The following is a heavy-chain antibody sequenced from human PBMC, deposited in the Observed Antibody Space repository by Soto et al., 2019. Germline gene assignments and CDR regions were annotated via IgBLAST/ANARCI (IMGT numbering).Heavy chain of an antibody. Sequence: SSETLSLICTVSGGSISSYYWSWIRQPPGKGLEWIGYIYYSGSTNYNPSLKSRVTISVDTSKNQFSLKLSSVTAADTAVYYCARTPTSSGYYDYWGQGTLVTVSS. CDR3: ARTPTSSGYYDY. D-gene: IGHD3-22*01. CDR2: IYYSGST. J-gene: IGHJ4*02. CDR1: GGSISSYY. V-gene: IGHV4-59*01.